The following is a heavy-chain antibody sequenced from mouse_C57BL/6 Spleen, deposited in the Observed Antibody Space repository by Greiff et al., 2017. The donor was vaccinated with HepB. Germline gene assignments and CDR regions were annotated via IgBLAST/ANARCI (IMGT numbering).Heavy chain of an antibody. J-gene: IGHJ2*01. CDR3: AMERPIYYDYDVYYFDY. CDR1: GYTFTSYW. Sequence: VQLQQPGAELVKPGASVKVSCKASGYTFTSYWMHWVKQRPGQGLEWIGRIHPSDSDTNYNQKFKGKATLTVDKSSSTAYMQLSSLTSEDSAVYYCAMERPIYYDYDVYYFDYWGQGTTLTVSS. V-gene: IGHV1-74*01. CDR2: IHPSDSDT. D-gene: IGHD2-4*01.